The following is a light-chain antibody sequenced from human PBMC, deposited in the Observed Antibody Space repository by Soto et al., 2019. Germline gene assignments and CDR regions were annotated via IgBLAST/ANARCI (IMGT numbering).Light chain of an antibody. CDR2: DLS. V-gene: IGLV2-11*01. J-gene: IGLJ2*01. CDR3: CSYAGSYTFHVV. CDR1: SSDVGGYNY. Sequence: ALTQPRSVSGSPGQSVTISCPGTSSDVGGYNYVSWYQQHPGKAPKLMIYDLSKRPSVVPDRFSGSKSGNTASLTISGLQAEDEADYYCCSYAGSYTFHVVFGGGTKLTVL.